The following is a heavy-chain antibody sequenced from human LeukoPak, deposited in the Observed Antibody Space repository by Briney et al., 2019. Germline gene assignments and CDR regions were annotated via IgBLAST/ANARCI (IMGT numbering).Heavy chain of an antibody. CDR1: GGSISSYY. J-gene: IGHJ4*02. CDR3: AGTLRFLEWSNFDY. CDR2: IYYSGST. V-gene: IGHV4-59*01. Sequence: SETLSLTCTVSGGSISSYYWSWIRQPPGKGLEWIGYIYYSGSTNYNPSLKSRVTISVDTSKNQFSLKLSSVTAADTAVYYCAGTLRFLEWSNFDYWGQGTLVTVSS. D-gene: IGHD3-3*01.